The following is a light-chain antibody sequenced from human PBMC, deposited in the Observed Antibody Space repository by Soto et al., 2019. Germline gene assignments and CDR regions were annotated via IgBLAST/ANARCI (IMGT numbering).Light chain of an antibody. Sequence: AIRMTQSPSSFSASTGDRVSITCRATQDIGTYLAWYQQIPGKAPKLLIYDASTLQTGVPSRFSGSGSGTELTITISSLQPEDCATYDGQQANSFPITFGQGTRLEIK. CDR2: DAS. J-gene: IGKJ5*01. V-gene: IGKV1-8*01. CDR3: QQANSFPIT. CDR1: QDIGTY.